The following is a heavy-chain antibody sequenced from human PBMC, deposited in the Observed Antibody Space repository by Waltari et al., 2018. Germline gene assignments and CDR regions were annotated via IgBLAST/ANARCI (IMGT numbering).Heavy chain of an antibody. D-gene: IGHD3-10*01. J-gene: IGHJ4*02. CDR1: GFTFSSYS. CDR2: ISYDGSNK. CDR3: ASGSVLLWFRELLPFDY. V-gene: IGHV3-30-3*01. Sequence: QVQLVESGGGVVQPGRSLRLSCAASGFTFSSYSMPWVRQAPGHGLEWVAVISYDGSNKYYADSVKGRFTISRDNSKNTLYLQMNSLRAEDTAVYYCASGSVLLWFRELLPFDYWGQGTLVTVSS.